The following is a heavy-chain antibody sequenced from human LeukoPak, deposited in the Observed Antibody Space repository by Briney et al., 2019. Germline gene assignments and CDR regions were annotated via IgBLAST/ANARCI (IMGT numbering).Heavy chain of an antibody. V-gene: IGHV1-8*01. CDR3: ARTPRIVVVVAAIWFDP. D-gene: IGHD2-15*01. CDR1: GYTFTSYD. CDR2: MNPNSGNT. J-gene: IGHJ5*02. Sequence: ASVKVSCKASGYTFTSYDINWVRQATGQGLEWMGWMNPNSGNTGYAQKFQGRVTMTRNTSISTAYMELSSLRSEDTAVYYCARTPRIVVVVAAIWFDPWGQGTLVTVSS.